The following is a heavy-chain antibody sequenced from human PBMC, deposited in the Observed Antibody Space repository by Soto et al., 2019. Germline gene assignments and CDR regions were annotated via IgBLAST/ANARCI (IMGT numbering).Heavy chain of an antibody. J-gene: IGHJ4*02. D-gene: IGHD2-8*02. CDR2: INHSGST. CDR3: AIDKITGLFDY. V-gene: IGHV4-34*01. Sequence: QVQLQQWGAGLLKPSETLSLTCAVYGGSFSGYCWTWIRQPPGTGLEWIGEINHSGSTNYNASLKCRVTISVDTAKIQFSLKLTSVTAADTAVYYCAIDKITGLFDYWGQGTLVTVSS. CDR1: GGSFSGYC.